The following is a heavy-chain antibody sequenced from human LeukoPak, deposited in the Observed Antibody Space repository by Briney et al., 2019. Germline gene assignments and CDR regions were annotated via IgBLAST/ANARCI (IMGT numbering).Heavy chain of an antibody. CDR2: ISAYNGNT. D-gene: IGHD5-24*01. CDR1: GYTFTSYD. V-gene: IGHV1-18*01. CDR3: ASDLDGYTGYFDY. Sequence: GASVKVSCKASGYTFTSYDINWVRQATGQGLEWMGWISAYNGNTNYAQKLQGRVTMTTDTSTSTAYMELRSLRSDDTAVYYCASDLDGYTGYFDYWGQGTLVTVSS. J-gene: IGHJ4*02.